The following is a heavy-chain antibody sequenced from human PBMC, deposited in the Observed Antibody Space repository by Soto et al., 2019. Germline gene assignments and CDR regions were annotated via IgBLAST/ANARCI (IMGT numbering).Heavy chain of an antibody. CDR3: AKDSRGYYGSGSYLFDY. D-gene: IGHD3-10*01. CDR2: ISGSGGST. J-gene: IGHJ4*02. CDR1: GFTFSSYA. V-gene: IGHV3-23*01. Sequence: PGGSLRLSCAASGFTFSSYAMTWVRQAPGKGLEWVSVISGSGGSTHYADSVKGRFTISRDNSKNTLYLQMNSLRAEDTAVYYCAKDSRGYYGSGSYLFDYWGQGTLVTVSS.